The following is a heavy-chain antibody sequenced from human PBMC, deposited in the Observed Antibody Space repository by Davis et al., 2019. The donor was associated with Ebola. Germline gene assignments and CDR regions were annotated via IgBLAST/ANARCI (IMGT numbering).Heavy chain of an antibody. CDR2: IYPGDSDT. CDR3: ASLRRTITGMDDAFDF. D-gene: IGHD1-1*01. J-gene: IGHJ3*01. Sequence: KVSCKGSGYSFTSYWIGWVRQMPGKGLEWMGIIYPGDSDTRYSPSFQGQVSISADKSMKTAFLQWSSLRASDTAMYYCASLRRTITGMDDAFDFWGQGTMVTVSS. V-gene: IGHV5-51*01. CDR1: GYSFTSYW.